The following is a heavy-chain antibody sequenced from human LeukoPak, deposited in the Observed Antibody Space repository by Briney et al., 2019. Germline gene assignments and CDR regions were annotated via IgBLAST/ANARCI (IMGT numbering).Heavy chain of an antibody. Sequence: GASLGLSCAASGFTFSSYAMSWVRQAPGEGLEWVSAISGSGGSTYYADSVKGRFTISRDNSKNTLYLQMNSLRAEDTAVYYCAKTGGLQFDPWGQGTLVTVSS. V-gene: IGHV3-23*01. CDR2: ISGSGGST. J-gene: IGHJ5*02. CDR3: AKTGGLQFDP. CDR1: GFTFSSYA. D-gene: IGHD3-10*01.